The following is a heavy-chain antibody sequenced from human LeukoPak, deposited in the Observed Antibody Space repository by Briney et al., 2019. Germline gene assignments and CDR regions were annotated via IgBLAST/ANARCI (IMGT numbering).Heavy chain of an antibody. CDR3: VRVVGDYGDAFDI. J-gene: IGHJ3*02. Sequence: GGSLRLSCAASGFTFSSYAMSWVRQAPGKGLEWVSSISSSSSYIYYADSVKGRFTISRDNAKNSLYLQMNSLRAEDTAVYYCVRVVGDYGDAFDIWGQGTMVTVSS. D-gene: IGHD4-17*01. V-gene: IGHV3-21*01. CDR1: GFTFSSYA. CDR2: ISSSSSYI.